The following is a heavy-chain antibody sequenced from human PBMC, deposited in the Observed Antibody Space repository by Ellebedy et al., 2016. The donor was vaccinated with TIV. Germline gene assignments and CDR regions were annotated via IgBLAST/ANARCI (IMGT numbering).Heavy chain of an antibody. CDR2: IWYDGSNK. D-gene: IGHD6-19*01. CDR3: ARATAVAPDYYNYGMDV. V-gene: IGHV3-33*01. Sequence: PGGSLRLSCAASGFSFSHYGMHWVRLAPGKGLEWVSLIWYDGSNKFYADSVKGRFTISRDNSKNTLDLQMNSQRDEDTAVYYCARATAVAPDYYNYGMDVWGQGTTVTVSS. J-gene: IGHJ6*02. CDR1: GFSFSHYG.